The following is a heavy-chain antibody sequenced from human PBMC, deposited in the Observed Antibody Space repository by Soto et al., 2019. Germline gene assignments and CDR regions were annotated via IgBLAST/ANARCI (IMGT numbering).Heavy chain of an antibody. D-gene: IGHD3-22*01. CDR2: IDPSDSYT. J-gene: IGHJ3*02. Sequence: PGESLKISCKGSGYSFTSYWISWVRQMPGKGLEWMGRIDPSDSYTNYSPSFQGHVTISADKSISTAYLQWSSLKASDTATYYCARRDPITMIVVVTKDDAFDIWGQGTMVTVSS. CDR1: GYSFTSYW. V-gene: IGHV5-10-1*01. CDR3: ARRDPITMIVVVTKDDAFDI.